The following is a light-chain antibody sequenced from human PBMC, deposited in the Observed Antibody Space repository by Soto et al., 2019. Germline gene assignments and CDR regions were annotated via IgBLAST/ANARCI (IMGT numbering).Light chain of an antibody. CDR2: SAS. CDR3: QQSYSTPWT. J-gene: IGKJ1*01. V-gene: IGKV1-39*01. CDR1: QSIVGY. Sequence: EIQMTQSPSSLAASLGDRVTITCRASQSIVGYVNWYQQLPGKAPKLLIYSASSLQGGVASRFSGSGSGTDFTLTISSLQPEDFGTYFCQQSYSTPWTFGQGTKVEI.